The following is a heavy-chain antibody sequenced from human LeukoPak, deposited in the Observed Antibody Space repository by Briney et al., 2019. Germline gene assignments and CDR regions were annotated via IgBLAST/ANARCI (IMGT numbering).Heavy chain of an antibody. J-gene: IGHJ4*02. CDR2: MNPNSGNT. CDR3: ARDLWPTGNYFDY. CDR1: GYTFTSYD. Sequence: ASVKVSCKASGYTFTSYDINWVRQATGQGLEWMGWMNPNSGNTGYAQKFQGRVTMTRNTSISTAYMELSSLRGEDTAVYYCARDLWPTGNYFDYWGQGTLVTVSS. V-gene: IGHV1-8*01. D-gene: IGHD3-10*01.